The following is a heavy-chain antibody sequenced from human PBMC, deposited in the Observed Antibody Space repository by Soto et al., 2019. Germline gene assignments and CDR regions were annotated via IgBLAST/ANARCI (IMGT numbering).Heavy chain of an antibody. D-gene: IGHD6-13*01. CDR3: ARGGIAAAGNWSDP. J-gene: IGHJ5*02. CDR1: GGSISSGGYY. CDR2: IYYSGST. V-gene: IGHV4-31*03. Sequence: QVQLQESGPGLVKPSQTLSLTCTVSGGSISSGGYYWSWIRQHPGKGLEWIGYIYYSGSTYYNPSLKSRVTISVDTSKTQFSLKLSSVTAADTAVYYCARGGIAAAGNWSDPWGQGTLVTVSS.